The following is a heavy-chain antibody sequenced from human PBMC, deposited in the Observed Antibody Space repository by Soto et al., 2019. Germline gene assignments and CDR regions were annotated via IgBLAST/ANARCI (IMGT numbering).Heavy chain of an antibody. Sequence: EVQLVESGGGLVQPGGSLRLSCAASGFTFSSHWMSWVRQAPGKGLEWVANIKQDGSEKYYVDSVKGRFTISRDNAKNSLYLQMNSLRAEDTAVYYCARDSLAIVRRFDAPWGQGTLVTVSS. D-gene: IGHD3-10*01. V-gene: IGHV3-7*05. CDR2: IKQDGSEK. CDR1: GFTFSSHW. J-gene: IGHJ5*02. CDR3: ARDSLAIVRRFDAP.